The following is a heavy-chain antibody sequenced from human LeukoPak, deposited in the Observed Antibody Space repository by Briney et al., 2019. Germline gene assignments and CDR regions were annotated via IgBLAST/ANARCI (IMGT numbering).Heavy chain of an antibody. CDR2: IYYSGST. CDR3: PRAFRSSGSHSGLTELDP. J-gene: IGHJ5*02. D-gene: IGHD3-10*01. V-gene: IGHV4-31*03. CDR1: GGSISSGGYY. Sequence: PSETLSLTCTVSGGSISSGGYYWSWIRQHPGKGLEWIGYIYYSGSTYYNPSLKSRVTITVDTSKNQFSLKLSFVTAADTAVYYLPRAFRSSGSHSGLTELDPWVRGTLATVSS.